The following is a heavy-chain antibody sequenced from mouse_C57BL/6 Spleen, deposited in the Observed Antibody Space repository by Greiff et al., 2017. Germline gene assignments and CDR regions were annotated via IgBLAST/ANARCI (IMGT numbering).Heavy chain of an antibody. Sequence: QVQLQQSGAELVKPGASVKLSCKASGYTFTSYWMHWVKQRPGQGLEWIGMIHPNSGSTNYNEKFKSKATLTVDKSSSTAYMQLSSLTSEDSAVYYCAILDSSCYVDDYWGQGTTLTVSS. CDR2: IHPNSGST. CDR1: GYTFTSYW. J-gene: IGHJ2*01. V-gene: IGHV1-64*01. D-gene: IGHD3-2*02. CDR3: AILDSSCYVDDY.